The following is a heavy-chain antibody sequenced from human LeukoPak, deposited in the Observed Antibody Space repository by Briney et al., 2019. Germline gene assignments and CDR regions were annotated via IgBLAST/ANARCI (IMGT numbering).Heavy chain of an antibody. CDR3: AKLYYDYIWGSYRYYFFDS. Sequence: GGSLRLSCAASGFTFVSYAMSWVRQAPGKGLEWISYISSSGSTIYYADSVKGRFTISRDNSKNTLYLQMNSLRAEDTAVYYCAKLYYDYIWGSYRYYFFDSWGQGTLSTVSS. CDR1: GFTFVSYA. V-gene: IGHV3-23*01. CDR2: ISSSGSTI. J-gene: IGHJ4*02. D-gene: IGHD3-16*02.